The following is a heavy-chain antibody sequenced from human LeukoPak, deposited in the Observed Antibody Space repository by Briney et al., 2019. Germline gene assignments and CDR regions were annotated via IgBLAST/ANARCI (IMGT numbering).Heavy chain of an antibody. D-gene: IGHD1/OR15-1a*01. CDR3: ARGRGEQVPGDY. CDR2: MNPNSGNT. CDR1: GYTFTSYD. V-gene: IGHV1-8*01. J-gene: IGHJ4*02. Sequence: RWASVKVSCKASGYTFTSYDIKWVRQATGQELEWMGWMNPNSGNTGYAQKFQGRVTMTRNTSISTAYMELSSLRSDDTAVYYCARGRGEQVPGDYWGQGSLVTVSS.